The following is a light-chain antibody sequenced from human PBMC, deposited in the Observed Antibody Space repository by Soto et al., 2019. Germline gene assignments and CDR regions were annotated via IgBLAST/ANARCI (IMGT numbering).Light chain of an antibody. CDR3: PSYTTNQTPL. J-gene: IGLJ2*01. Sequence: QSALTQPASVSGSPGQSITISCTGTSSDVGGYNYVSWYQQHPGKAPKLMIYDVSSRPSGVSNRFSGSKSGNTASLTISGLLSEDEDDYYCPSYTTNQTPLFGGGTKLTVL. V-gene: IGLV2-14*03. CDR1: SSDVGGYNY. CDR2: DVS.